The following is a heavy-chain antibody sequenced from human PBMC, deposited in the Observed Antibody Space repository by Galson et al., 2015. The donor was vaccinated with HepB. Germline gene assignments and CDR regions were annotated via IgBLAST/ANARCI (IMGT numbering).Heavy chain of an antibody. CDR1: GFTFSSYA. J-gene: IGHJ3*02. CDR2: ISYDGSNK. V-gene: IGHV3-30-3*01. Sequence: CAASGFTFSSYAMHWVCQAPGKGLEWVAVISYDGSNKYYADSVKGRFTISRDNSKNTLYLQMNSLRAEDTAVYYCARGDGDSSGYYYVGGDAFDIWGQGTMVTVSS. CDR3: ARGDGDSSGYYYVGGDAFDI. D-gene: IGHD3-22*01.